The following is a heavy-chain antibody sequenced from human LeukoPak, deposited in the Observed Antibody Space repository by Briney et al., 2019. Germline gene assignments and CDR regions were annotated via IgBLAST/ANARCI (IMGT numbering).Heavy chain of an antibody. Sequence: SETLSLTCAVSGYSVSSGYYWGWIRQPPGKGLEWIGSIYHSGSTYYNPSLKSRVTISVDTSKNQFSLKLSSVTAADTAVYYCARQLDCSSTSCRYYYYYYMDVWGKGTTVTVSS. J-gene: IGHJ6*03. CDR2: IYHSGST. V-gene: IGHV4-38-2*01. CDR3: ARQLDCSSTSCRYYYYYYMDV. CDR1: GYSVSSGYY. D-gene: IGHD2-2*01.